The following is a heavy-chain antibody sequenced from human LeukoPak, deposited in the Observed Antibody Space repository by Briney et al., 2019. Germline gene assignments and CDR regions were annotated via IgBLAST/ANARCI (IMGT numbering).Heavy chain of an antibody. J-gene: IGHJ3*02. CDR3: ARDRSSSSWTNVFDI. D-gene: IGHD6-13*01. V-gene: IGHV1-3*01. CDR1: GYTFTSYA. Sequence: ASVKVSCKASGYTFTSYAMHWVRQAPGQRLEWMGWINAGNGNTKYSQKFQGRVTITRDTSASTAYMELSSLRSEDTAVYYCARDRSSSSWTNVFDIWGQGTMVTVSS. CDR2: INAGNGNT.